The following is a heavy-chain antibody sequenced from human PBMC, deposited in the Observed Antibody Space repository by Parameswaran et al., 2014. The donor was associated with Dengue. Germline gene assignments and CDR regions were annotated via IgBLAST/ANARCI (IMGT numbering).Heavy chain of an antibody. V-gene: IGHV4-59*13. CDR2: IYYSGST. D-gene: IGHD4-17*01. CDR3: ARAPDYGDFLDY. Sequence: RWIRQPQEGLEWIGYIYYSGSTNYNPSLKSRVTISVDTSKNQFSLKLSSVTAADTAVYYCARAPDYGDFLDYWGQGTLVTAPQ. J-gene: IGHJ4*02.